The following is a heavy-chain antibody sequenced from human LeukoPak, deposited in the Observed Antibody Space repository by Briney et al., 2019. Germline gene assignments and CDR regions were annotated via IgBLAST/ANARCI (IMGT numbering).Heavy chain of an antibody. CDR3: ARSVGATTLGNWFDP. V-gene: IGHV3-23*01. J-gene: IGHJ5*02. CDR2: ISGSGGST. D-gene: IGHD1-26*01. Sequence: GGSLRLSCAASGFTFSSYAMSWVRQAPGKGLEWVSAISGSGGSTYYADSVKGRFTISRDNSKNTLYLQMNSLRAEDTAVYYCARSVGATTLGNWFDPWGQGTLVTVSS. CDR1: GFTFSSYA.